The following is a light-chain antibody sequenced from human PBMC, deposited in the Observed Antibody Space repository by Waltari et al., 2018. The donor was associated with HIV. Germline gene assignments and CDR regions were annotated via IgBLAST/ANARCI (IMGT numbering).Light chain of an antibody. V-gene: IGKV3-20*01. CDR1: QSVRSRS. CDR3: QQYATSPRT. Sequence: EIVLTQSPGTLSSSPGERATLSCRASQSVRSRSLAWYQQRPGQAPRLLISGASSKATGIPDRFSGRGSGTDFRLTISRLEPEDFAVYYCQQYATSPRTFGQGTKVEIK. J-gene: IGKJ1*01. CDR2: GAS.